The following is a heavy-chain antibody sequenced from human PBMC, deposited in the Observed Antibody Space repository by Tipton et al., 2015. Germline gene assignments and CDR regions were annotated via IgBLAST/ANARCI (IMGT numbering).Heavy chain of an antibody. CDR1: GGSISSDY. CDR3: ARDSSSLYTGTYFFAD. CDR2: IFHSGTT. J-gene: IGHJ4*02. V-gene: IGHV4-59*01. Sequence: TLSLTCTVSGGSISSDYWTWIRQPPGRGLEWIGNIFHSGTTNYNPSLRSRVTISIDTSNNQFSLRLTSVTAADTADYYCARDSSSLYTGTYFFADWGRGTLVTVSS. D-gene: IGHD1-26*01.